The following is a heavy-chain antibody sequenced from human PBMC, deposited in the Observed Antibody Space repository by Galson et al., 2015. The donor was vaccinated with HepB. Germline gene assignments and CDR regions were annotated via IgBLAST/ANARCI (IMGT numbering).Heavy chain of an antibody. CDR2: ISSSSSTI. J-gene: IGHJ3*02. CDR1: GFAFSSYS. Sequence: SLRLSCAASGFAFSSYSMNWVRQAPGKGLEWVSYISSSSSTIYYADSVKGRFTISRDNTKNTLYLQMNSLRAEDTAVYYCARGSGSYVHDAFDIWGQGTMVTVSS. D-gene: IGHD3-10*01. CDR3: ARGSGSYVHDAFDI. V-gene: IGHV3-48*01.